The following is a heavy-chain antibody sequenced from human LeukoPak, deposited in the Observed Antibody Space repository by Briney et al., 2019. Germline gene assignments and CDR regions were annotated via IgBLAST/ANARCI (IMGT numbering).Heavy chain of an antibody. J-gene: IGHJ4*02. CDR2: IYYSGST. CDR3: ASRTAAAGNFDY. D-gene: IGHD6-13*01. V-gene: IGHV4-59*12. CDR1: GGSISSYY. Sequence: SETLSLTCTVSGGSISSYYWSWIRQPPGKGLEWIGYIYYSGSTNYNPSLKSRVTISVDTSKNQFSLKLSSVTAADTAVYYCASRTAAAGNFDYWGQGSLVTVSS.